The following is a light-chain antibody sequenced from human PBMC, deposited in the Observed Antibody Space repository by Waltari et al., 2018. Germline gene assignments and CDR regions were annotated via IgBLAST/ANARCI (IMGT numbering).Light chain of an antibody. J-gene: IGLJ3*02. V-gene: IGLV2-8*01. CDR2: EVS. CDR3: SSYVGSNNLL. CDR1: SSDVGGYNY. Sequence: QSALTQPPSASGSPGQSVTISCTGTSSDVGGYNYVSWYQQHPGKAPKLMIYEVSKRPSGDPDRFSGSKSGSTASLTVAGLQAEDEADYYCSSYVGSNNLLFGGGTKLTVL.